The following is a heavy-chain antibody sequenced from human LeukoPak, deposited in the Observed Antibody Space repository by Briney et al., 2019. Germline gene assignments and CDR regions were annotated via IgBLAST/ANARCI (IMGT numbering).Heavy chain of an antibody. V-gene: IGHV1-46*01. D-gene: IGHD6-13*01. J-gene: IGHJ4*02. Sequence: ASVKVSCKASGYTFSSYYMHWVRQAPGQGLEWMGIINPSGGNTNYAQKFQGRVTMTRDTSTSTVYMELSSLRSEDTAVYYCARSGSSQGRRYDYWGQGTLVTVSS. CDR1: GYTFSSYY. CDR2: INPSGGNT. CDR3: ARSGSSQGRRYDY.